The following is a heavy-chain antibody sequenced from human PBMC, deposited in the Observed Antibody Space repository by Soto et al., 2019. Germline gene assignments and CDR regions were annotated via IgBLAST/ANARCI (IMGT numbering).Heavy chain of an antibody. CDR3: AKLGFWSGYYHYYFDY. J-gene: IGHJ4*02. V-gene: IGHV4-61*01. Sequence: SETLSLTCTVSGGSVSSGSYYWSWIRQPPGKGLEWIGYIYYSGSTNYNPSLKSRVTISRDNSKNTLYLQMNSLRAEDTAVYYCAKLGFWSGYYHYYFDYWGQGTLVTVSS. D-gene: IGHD3-3*01. CDR2: IYYSGST. CDR1: GGSVSSGSYY.